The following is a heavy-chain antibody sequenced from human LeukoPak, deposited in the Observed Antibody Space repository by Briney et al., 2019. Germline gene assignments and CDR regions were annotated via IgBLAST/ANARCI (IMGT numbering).Heavy chain of an antibody. CDR3: ARAAPQWLVTPFDY. Sequence: PSETLSLTCTVSGGSISSYYWSWIRQPPGKGLEWIGYIYYSGSTNYNPSLKSRVTISVDTSKSQFSLKLSSVTAADTAVYYCARAAPQWLVTPFDYWGQGTLVTVSS. J-gene: IGHJ4*02. V-gene: IGHV4-59*01. CDR1: GGSISSYY. CDR2: IYYSGST. D-gene: IGHD6-19*01.